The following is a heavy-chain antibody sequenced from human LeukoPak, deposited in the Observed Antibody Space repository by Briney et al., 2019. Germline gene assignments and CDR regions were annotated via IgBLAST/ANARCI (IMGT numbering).Heavy chain of an antibody. J-gene: IGHJ5*02. CDR3: ARESLGYNYGSEWFDP. D-gene: IGHD5-24*01. CDR2: INAGNGNT. Sequence: GASVKVSCKASGYTFTSYAMHWVRQAPGQRLEWMGWINAGNGNTKRSQKFQGRVTITRDTSASTAYMELSSLRSEDTAVYYCARESLGYNYGSEWFDPWGQGTLVTVSS. V-gene: IGHV1-3*01. CDR1: GYTFTSYA.